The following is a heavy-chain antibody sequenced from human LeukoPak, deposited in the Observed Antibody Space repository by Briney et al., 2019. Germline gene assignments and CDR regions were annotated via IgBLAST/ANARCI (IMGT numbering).Heavy chain of an antibody. CDR1: GFTFSSYW. Sequence: GGSLRLSCAASGFTFSSYWMSWVRQAPGKGLEWVANIKPDGSEKYYVDSVKGRFTISVDNAKNSLYLQMNSLRAEDTAVYYCARVYYYTSGSRWGDYFDYWGQGTLVTVSS. D-gene: IGHD3-10*01. V-gene: IGHV3-7*01. CDR3: ARVYYYTSGSRWGDYFDY. J-gene: IGHJ4*02. CDR2: IKPDGSEK.